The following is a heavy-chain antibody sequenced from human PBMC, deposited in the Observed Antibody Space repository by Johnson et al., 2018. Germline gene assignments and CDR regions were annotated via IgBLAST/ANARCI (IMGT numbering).Heavy chain of an antibody. Sequence: QVQLVQSGGGVVQPGRSLRVSCVASGFTSPGKGLEWVTLISYNGSNNYYKDSVKGRFTISRDNSKNTVYLQMNTVRTEDTALYYCATDSRGTRGLWGWGQGTLVTVSS. D-gene: IGHD3-22*01. CDR3: ATDSRGTRGLWG. J-gene: IGHJ3*01. CDR2: ISYNGSNN. V-gene: IGHV3-30*03. CDR1: GFT.